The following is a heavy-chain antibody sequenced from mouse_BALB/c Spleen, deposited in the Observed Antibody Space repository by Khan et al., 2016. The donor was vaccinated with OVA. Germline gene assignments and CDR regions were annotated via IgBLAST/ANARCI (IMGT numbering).Heavy chain of an antibody. CDR2: INTYTGEP. Sequence: QIQLVQSGPELKKPGETVKISCKASGYTFTNYGMNWVKQAPGKGLKWMGWINTYTGEPTYADDFKGRFVFFLETSASTAYLQISNPKNEDMTTYFCARISSYWYSDVWGAGTTVTVSS. CDR1: GYTFTNYG. V-gene: IGHV9-1*02. J-gene: IGHJ1*01. D-gene: IGHD6-2*01. CDR3: ARISSYWYSDV.